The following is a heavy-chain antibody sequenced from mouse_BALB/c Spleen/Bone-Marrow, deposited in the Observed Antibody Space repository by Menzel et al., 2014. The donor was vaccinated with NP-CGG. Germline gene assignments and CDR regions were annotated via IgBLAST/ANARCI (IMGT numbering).Heavy chain of an antibody. V-gene: IGHV1S126*01. CDR1: GYSFTSYW. CDR3: ASPSDGNPFAY. CDR2: IDPSDSET. D-gene: IGHD2-1*01. J-gene: IGHJ3*01. Sequence: QVQLQQSGPQLVRPGASVKISCKASGYSFTSYWTHWVKQRPGQGLEWIGVIDPSDSETRLNQKFKDKATLTVDKSSSTAYMQLSSPTSEDSAVYYCASPSDGNPFAYWGQGTLVTVSA.